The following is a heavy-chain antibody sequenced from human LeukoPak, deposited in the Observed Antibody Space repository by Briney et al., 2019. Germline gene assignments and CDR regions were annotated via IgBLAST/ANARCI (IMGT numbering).Heavy chain of an antibody. CDR1: GFTFSSYG. CDR2: ISGSGGST. D-gene: IGHD3-3*01. J-gene: IGHJ6*03. V-gene: IGHV3-23*01. Sequence: GGSLRLSCAASGFTFSSYGMSWVRQAPGKGLEWVSAISGSGGSTYYADSVKGRFTISRDNSKNTLYLQMNSLRAEDTAVYYCAVANDFWSGYRSYYYYMDVWGKGTTVTVSS. CDR3: AVANDFWSGYRSYYYYMDV.